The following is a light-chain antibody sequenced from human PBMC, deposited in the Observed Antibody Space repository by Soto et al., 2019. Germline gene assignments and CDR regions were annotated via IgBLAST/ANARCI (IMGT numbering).Light chain of an antibody. CDR3: QTWGTGPFV. CDR1: SGHSSYA. J-gene: IGLJ1*01. V-gene: IGLV4-69*01. CDR2: LNSDGSH. Sequence: QSVLTRSHSASASLGASVKLTCTLSSGHSSYAIAWHQQQPEKGPRYLVKLNSDGSHSKGDGIPDRFSGSSSGAERYLTISSLQSGDEADYYCQTWGTGPFVFGTGTKVTVL.